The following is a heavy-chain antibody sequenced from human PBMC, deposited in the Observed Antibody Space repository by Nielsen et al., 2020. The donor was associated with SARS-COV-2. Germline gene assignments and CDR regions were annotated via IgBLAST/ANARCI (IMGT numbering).Heavy chain of an antibody. J-gene: IGHJ4*02. CDR2: INAGNGNT. CDR3: ARSRGCSATSCFFDY. Sequence: ASVNVSCKPSGYTFTSFAIHWVRQAPGQSLEWMGWINAGNGNTKYSQKFQGRVTMTRDTSANTAYMELSGLSSEDTAVYYCARSRGCSATSCFFDYWGQGALVTVSS. D-gene: IGHD2-2*01. CDR1: GYTFTSFA. V-gene: IGHV1-3*01.